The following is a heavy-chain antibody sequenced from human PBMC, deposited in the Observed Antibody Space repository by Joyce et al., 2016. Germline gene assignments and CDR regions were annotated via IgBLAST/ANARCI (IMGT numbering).Heavy chain of an antibody. Sequence: EVQLVEAGGGLIQPGGSLRLSCAASGFTVSNNFMSWVRQAPGKGLEWVSIIYSGGSTYYADSVKGRFTISRDNSKNTLYLQMNGLRAEDTAVYYCARVGDLGNGGNYFDYWGQGTLVTVSS. V-gene: IGHV3-53*01. D-gene: IGHD4-23*01. CDR2: IYSGGST. J-gene: IGHJ4*02. CDR3: ARVGDLGNGGNYFDY. CDR1: GFTVSNNF.